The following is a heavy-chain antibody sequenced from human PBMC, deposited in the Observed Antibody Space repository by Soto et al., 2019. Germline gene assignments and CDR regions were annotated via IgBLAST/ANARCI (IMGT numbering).Heavy chain of an antibody. V-gene: IGHV3-66*01. Sequence: EVQLVESGGSSVQPGGSLRLSCAASGFIVSSNYMSWVRQAPGKGLEWVSVIYSGGSTYYADSVKGRFTISRDISKNTLYLQMNSLRAEDPAVYYCARAYRVPTAMPNFWGQVTLVTVSS. D-gene: IGHD5-18*01. CDR3: ARAYRVPTAMPNF. J-gene: IGHJ4*02. CDR2: IYSGGST. CDR1: GFIVSSNY.